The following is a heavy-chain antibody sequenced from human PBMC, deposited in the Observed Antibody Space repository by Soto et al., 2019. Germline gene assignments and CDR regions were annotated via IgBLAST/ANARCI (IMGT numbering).Heavy chain of an antibody. CDR2: ISAYNGNT. D-gene: IGHD5-18*01. CDR3: ARDVTPHDY. J-gene: IGHJ4*02. V-gene: IGHV1-18*01. Sequence: QVQLVQSGAEVKKTLASVKVSCKASGYTFASYGISWVRQAPGQGLEWMGWISAYNGNTNYAQKLQCRVTMTTYTSTSKAYRELRRLRSDCTAVYSCARDVTPHDYWSLGTLFTVS. CDR1: GYTFASYG.